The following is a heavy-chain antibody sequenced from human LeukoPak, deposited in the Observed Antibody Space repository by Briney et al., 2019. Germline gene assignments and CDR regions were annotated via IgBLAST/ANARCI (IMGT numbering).Heavy chain of an antibody. J-gene: IGHJ4*02. CDR1: GGSISSYY. Sequence: SETLSLTCTVSGGSISSYYWSWIRQPPGKGLEWIGYIYYSGSTNYNPSLKSRVTISVDKSKNQFSLKLNSVTAADTAVYYCARAYYYGSGSYYRVDYWGQGTLVTVSS. D-gene: IGHD3-10*01. CDR3: ARAYYYGSGSYYRVDY. CDR2: IYYSGST. V-gene: IGHV4-59*12.